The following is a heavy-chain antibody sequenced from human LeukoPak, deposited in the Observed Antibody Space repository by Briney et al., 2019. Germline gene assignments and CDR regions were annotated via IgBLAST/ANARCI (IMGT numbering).Heavy chain of an antibody. CDR3: AKDTGAVAGTRYYYYMDV. CDR2: IRYDGSNK. V-gene: IGHV3-30*02. J-gene: IGHJ6*03. CDR1: GFTFSSYG. D-gene: IGHD6-19*01. Sequence: GGSLRLSCAASGFTFSSYGMHWVRQAPGKGLEWVAFIRYDGSNKYYADSVKGRFTISRDNSKNTLYLQMNSLRAEDTAVYYCAKDTGAVAGTRYYYYMDVWGKGTTVTISS.